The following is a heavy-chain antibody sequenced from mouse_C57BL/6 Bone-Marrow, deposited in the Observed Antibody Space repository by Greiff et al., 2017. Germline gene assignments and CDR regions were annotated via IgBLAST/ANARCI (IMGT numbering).Heavy chain of an antibody. J-gene: IGHJ3*01. V-gene: IGHV1-55*01. CDR3: ARTSTMITTEEAWFAY. CDR1: GYTFTSYW. CDR2: IYPGSGST. D-gene: IGHD2-4*01. Sequence: QVQLQQPGAGLVKPGASVKMSCKASGYTFTSYWITWVKQRPGQGLEWIGGIYPGSGSTNYNEKFKSKATLTVDTSSSTAYMQLSSLTSEDSAVYYCARTSTMITTEEAWFAYWGQGTLVTVSA.